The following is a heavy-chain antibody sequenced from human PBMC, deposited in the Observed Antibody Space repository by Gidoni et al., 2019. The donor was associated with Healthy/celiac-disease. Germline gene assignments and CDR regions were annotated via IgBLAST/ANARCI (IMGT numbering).Heavy chain of an antibody. Sequence: QVQLQESGPGLVKPSETLSLTCTVSGGSVSSGSYHGSWIRRPPGKGLEWIGYINYSGSTNYNPSLKSRVTISVDTSKNQFSLKLSSVTAADTAVYYCARAGGLPLGWRQLVQYYYYYYGMDVWGQGTTVTVSS. D-gene: IGHD6-6*01. CDR1: GGSVSSGSYH. J-gene: IGHJ6*02. CDR2: INYSGST. CDR3: ARAGGLPLGWRQLVQYYYYYYGMDV. V-gene: IGHV4-61*01.